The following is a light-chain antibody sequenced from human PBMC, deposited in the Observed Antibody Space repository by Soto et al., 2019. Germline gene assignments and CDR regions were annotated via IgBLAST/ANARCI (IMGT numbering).Light chain of an antibody. J-gene: IGKJ1*01. V-gene: IGKV1-9*01. Sequence: DIKLTQSPSFLSASVGDRVTITCRASQGISSYLAWYQQKPGKAPKLLIYAASTLQSGVPSRFSGSGSGTEFTLTIRRLQPEDFATYYCQQLNSYPWTFGQGTKVEIK. CDR2: AAS. CDR3: QQLNSYPWT. CDR1: QGISSY.